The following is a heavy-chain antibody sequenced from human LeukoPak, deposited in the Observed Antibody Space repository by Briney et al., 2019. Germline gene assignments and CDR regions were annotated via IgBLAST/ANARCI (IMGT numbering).Heavy chain of an antibody. V-gene: IGHV1-18*01. CDR1: GYTFAIYG. D-gene: IGHD2-21*02. CDR2: ISPYDGDT. Sequence: LEASVKVSCKASGYTFAIYGISWVRQAPGQGLEWMAWISPYDGDTNYARNFEGRVTMTTETSTSTAYMELRSLRSDDTAIYYCARDYCTRGGDCYKEDLFDPWGQGTLVTVSS. J-gene: IGHJ5*02. CDR3: ARDYCTRGGDCYKEDLFDP.